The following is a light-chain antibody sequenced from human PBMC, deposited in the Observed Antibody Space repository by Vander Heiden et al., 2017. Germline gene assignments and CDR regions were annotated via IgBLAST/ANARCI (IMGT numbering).Light chain of an antibody. Sequence: IQMPHLPSSLSASVGDRVTITCRASQGISNYLAWYQQKPGKVPKLLIYAASTLQSGVPSRFSGSGSGTDFTLTISSLQPEDVATYYCQKDNSAPRTFGHGTKVEIK. CDR1: QGISNY. J-gene: IGKJ3*01. CDR2: AAS. V-gene: IGKV1-27*01. CDR3: QKDNSAPRT.